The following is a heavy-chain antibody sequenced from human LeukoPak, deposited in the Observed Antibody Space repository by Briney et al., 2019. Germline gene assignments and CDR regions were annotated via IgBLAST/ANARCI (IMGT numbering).Heavy chain of an antibody. J-gene: IGHJ3*02. Sequence: GGSLRLSCAASGFTFSSYAMSWVRQAPGKGLEWVSAISGSGGSTYYADSVKGRFTISRDNSKNTLYLQMNSLRAEDTAVYYCAKGTLVPAAXVXAFDIWGQGTMVTVS. V-gene: IGHV3-23*01. CDR3: AKGTLVPAAXVXAFDI. D-gene: IGHD2-2*01. CDR1: GFTFSSYA. CDR2: ISGSGGST.